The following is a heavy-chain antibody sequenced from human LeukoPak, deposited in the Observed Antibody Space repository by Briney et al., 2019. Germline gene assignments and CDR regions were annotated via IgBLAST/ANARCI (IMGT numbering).Heavy chain of an antibody. V-gene: IGHV3-30*04. D-gene: IGHD5-18*01. CDR2: ISYDGSNK. J-gene: IGHJ4*02. CDR1: GFTFSSYA. CDR3: ASVDTGGFGPFDY. Sequence: GGSLRLSCAASGFTFSSYAMHWVRQAPGKGLEWEAVISYDGSNKYYADSVKGRFTISRDNSKNTLYLQMNSLRAEDTAVYYCASVDTGGFGPFDYWGQGTLVTVSS.